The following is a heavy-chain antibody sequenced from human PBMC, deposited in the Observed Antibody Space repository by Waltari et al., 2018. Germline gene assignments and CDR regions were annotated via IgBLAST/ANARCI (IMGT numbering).Heavy chain of an antibody. D-gene: IGHD3-10*01. V-gene: IGHV1-2*02. Sequence: QVQLVQSGAEVKKPGASVKVSCKASGYTFTGYYMHWVRQAPGQGLEWMGWINPNSGGTNYAQKFQGRVTMTRDTSISTAYMELSRLRSDDTAVYYCARGPPWYGVVRGGYFQHWGQGTLVTVSS. CDR1: GYTFTGYY. CDR2: INPNSGGT. CDR3: ARGPPWYGVVRGGYFQH. J-gene: IGHJ1*01.